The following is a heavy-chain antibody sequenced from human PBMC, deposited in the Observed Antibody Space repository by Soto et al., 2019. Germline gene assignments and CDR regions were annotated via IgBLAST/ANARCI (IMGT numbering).Heavy chain of an antibody. CDR3: AKDTAAAPPGPFDY. J-gene: IGHJ4*02. Sequence: PGGSLRLSCAASGFTFSSYGMHWVRQAPGKGLEWVAVISYDGSNKYYADSVKGRFTISRDNAKNSLYLQMNSLRAEDTALYYCAKDTAAAPPGPFDYWGQGTLVTVSS. V-gene: IGHV3-30*18. CDR1: GFTFSSYG. D-gene: IGHD6-13*01. CDR2: ISYDGSNK.